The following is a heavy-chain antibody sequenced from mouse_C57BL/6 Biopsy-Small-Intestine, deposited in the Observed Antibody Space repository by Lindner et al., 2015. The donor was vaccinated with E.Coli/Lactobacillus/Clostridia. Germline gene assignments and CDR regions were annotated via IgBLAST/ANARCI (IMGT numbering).Heavy chain of an antibody. V-gene: IGHV1-82*01. CDR2: IYPGDGDT. CDR1: GYAFNDSW. D-gene: IGHD2-3*01. Sequence: VQLQESGPELVKPGASVMISCTASGYAFNDSWMNWVKQRPGKGLEWIGWIYPGDGDTDYTRNFKDKATLTVDKSPSTAYLQLSSLTSEDSAVYFCARCPNDGYHWYFDVWGAGTAVTVSS. CDR3: ARCPNDGYHWYFDV. J-gene: IGHJ1*01.